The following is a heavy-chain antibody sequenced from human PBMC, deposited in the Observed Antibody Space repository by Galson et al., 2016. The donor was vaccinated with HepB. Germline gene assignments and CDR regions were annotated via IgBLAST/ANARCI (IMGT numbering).Heavy chain of an antibody. D-gene: IGHD1-1*01. CDR1: GFTFRNYN. CDR3: TRDYNWAIDY. CDR2: INRGGPGT. V-gene: IGHV1-46*03. Sequence: SVKVSCKASGFTFRNYNMHWVRQAPGQGLEWMGIINRGGPGTIYAQKFQDRLTMTSDTSTSTVYMELSSLRSEETALYYCTRDYNWAIDYWVQGTLVTFSS. J-gene: IGHJ4*02.